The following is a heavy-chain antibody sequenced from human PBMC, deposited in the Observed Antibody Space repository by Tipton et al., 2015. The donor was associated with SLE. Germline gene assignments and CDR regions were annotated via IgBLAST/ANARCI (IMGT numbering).Heavy chain of an antibody. CDR1: GGSFSGYY. CDR3: ARVPTYDILTRVGGYGAFDI. V-gene: IGHV4-34*01. D-gene: IGHD3-9*01. Sequence: TLSLTCAVYGGSFSGYYWSWIRQPPGKGLEWIGEINHSGSTNYNPPLKSRVTISVDTSKNQFSLKLSSVTAADTAVYYCARVPTYDILTRVGGYGAFDIWGQGTMVTVSS. J-gene: IGHJ3*02. CDR2: INHSGST.